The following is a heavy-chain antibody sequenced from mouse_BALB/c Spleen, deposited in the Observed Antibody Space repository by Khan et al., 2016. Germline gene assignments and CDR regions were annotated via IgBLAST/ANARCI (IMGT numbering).Heavy chain of an antibody. CDR3: TNRYEAWFTY. D-gene: IGHD2-14*01. CDR2: FDPGSGGN. V-gene: IGHV1-15*01. J-gene: IGHJ3*01. CDR1: GYTFTDYE. Sequence: QVQLQQSGAELVRPGASVKLSCKALGYTFTDYEMHWVRQTPVHGLEWIGGFDPGSGGNAYNPRFQGKAQLADDKSSSTADVELSSLTFDDSACYYCTNRYEAWFTYWGQGTLVTDSA.